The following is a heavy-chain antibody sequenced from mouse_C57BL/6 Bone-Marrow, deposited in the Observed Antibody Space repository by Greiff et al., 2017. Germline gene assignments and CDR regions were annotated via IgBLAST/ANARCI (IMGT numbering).Heavy chain of an antibody. J-gene: IGHJ2*01. D-gene: IGHD2-1*01. V-gene: IGHV5-4*01. CDR1: GFTFSSYA. Sequence: EVQGVESGGGLVKPGGSLKLSCAASGFTFSSYAMSWVRQTPEKRLEWVATISDGGSYTYYPDNVKGRFTISRDNAKDNLYLQMSHLKSEDTAMYYCAREDDGNYPYYFDYGGQGSTLTVSA. CDR3: AREDDGNYPYYFDY. CDR2: ISDGGSYT.